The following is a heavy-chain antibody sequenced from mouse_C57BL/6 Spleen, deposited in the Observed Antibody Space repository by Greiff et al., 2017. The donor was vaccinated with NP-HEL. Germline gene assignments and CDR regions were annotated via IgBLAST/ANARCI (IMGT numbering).Heavy chain of an antibody. V-gene: IGHV1-59*01. J-gene: IGHJ4*01. CDR2: IDPSDSYT. D-gene: IGHD1-1*02. CDR1: GYTFTSYW. Sequence: QVQLQQPGAELVRPGTSVKLSCKASGYTFTSYWMHWVKQRPGQGLEWIVVIDPSDSYTNYNQKFKGKATLTVDTSSSTAYMQLSSLTSEDSAVYYCARWGGYYAMDYWGQGTSVTVSS. CDR3: ARWGGYYAMDY.